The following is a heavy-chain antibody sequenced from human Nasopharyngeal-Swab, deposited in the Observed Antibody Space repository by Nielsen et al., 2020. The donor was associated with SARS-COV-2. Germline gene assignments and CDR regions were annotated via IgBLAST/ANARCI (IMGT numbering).Heavy chain of an antibody. V-gene: IGHV3-23*01. CDR2: TTNSGGST. CDR1: GFTFSNYV. D-gene: IGHD4-11*01. J-gene: IGHJ4*02. CDR3: AKDKAHSTFDY. Sequence: GGSLRLSCAASGFTFSNYVMNWVRQVPGKGLEWVSATTNSGGSTYYTDSVKGRFTISRDNSKNTLFLQMNSLRAEDTAVYYCAKDKAHSTFDYWGQGTLVTVSS.